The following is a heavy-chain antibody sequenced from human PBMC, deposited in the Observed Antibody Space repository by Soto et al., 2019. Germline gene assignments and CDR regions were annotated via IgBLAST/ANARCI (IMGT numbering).Heavy chain of an antibody. Sequence: PGGSLRLSCAASGFTFSSYSMNWVRQAPGKGLEWVSSISSSSSYIYYADSVKGRFTISRDNAKNSLYLQMNSLRAEDTAVYYCARGPEGILFFDYWGQGTLVTVSS. CDR1: GFTFSSYS. CDR2: ISSSSSYI. J-gene: IGHJ4*02. CDR3: ARGPEGILFFDY. V-gene: IGHV3-21*01. D-gene: IGHD3-10*01.